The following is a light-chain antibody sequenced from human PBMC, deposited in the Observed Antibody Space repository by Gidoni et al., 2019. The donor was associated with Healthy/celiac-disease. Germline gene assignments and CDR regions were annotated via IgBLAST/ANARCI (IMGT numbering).Light chain of an antibody. CDR3: QQYDNLPPYS. CDR2: DAS. J-gene: IGKJ2*03. V-gene: IGKV1-33*01. CDR1: QDISNY. Sequence: DIQITQSPSSLSASVGDTVTITCQASQDISNYLNWYQQKPGKAPKLLIYDASNLETGVPSRFSGSGSGTDYTFTISSLQPEDIATYYCQQYDNLPPYSFGQGTKLEIK.